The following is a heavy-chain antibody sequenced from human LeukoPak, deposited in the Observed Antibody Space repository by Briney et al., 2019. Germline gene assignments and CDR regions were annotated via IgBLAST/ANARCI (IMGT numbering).Heavy chain of an antibody. CDR3: ARNGGMGYYYYMDV. CDR1: GGSISSYY. V-gene: IGHV4-59*01. J-gene: IGHJ6*03. CDR2: IYYSGST. Sequence: PSETLSLTCTVSGGSISSYYWSWIRQPPGKGLEWIGYIYYSGSTNYNPSLKSRVTISVDTSKNQFSLKLSSVTAAHTAVYYCARNGGMGYYYYMDVWGKGTTVTVS. D-gene: IGHD6-13*01.